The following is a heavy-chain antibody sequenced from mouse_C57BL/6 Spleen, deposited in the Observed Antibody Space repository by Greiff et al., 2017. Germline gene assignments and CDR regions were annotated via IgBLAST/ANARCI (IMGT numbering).Heavy chain of an antibody. CDR3: ARGDYGTHYFDY. D-gene: IGHD1-1*01. V-gene: IGHV1-69*01. Sequence: QVQLQQPGAELVMPGASVKLSCKASGYTFTSYWMHWVKQRPGQGLEWIGEIDPSDSYTNYNQKFKGKSTLTVDTSSSTAYMQLSSLTSEDSAVYYCARGDYGTHYFDYWGQGTTLTVSS. CDR1: GYTFTSYW. J-gene: IGHJ2*01. CDR2: IDPSDSYT.